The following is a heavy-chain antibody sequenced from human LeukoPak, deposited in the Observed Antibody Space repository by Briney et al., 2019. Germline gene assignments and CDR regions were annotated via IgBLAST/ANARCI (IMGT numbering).Heavy chain of an antibody. Sequence: ASVKVSCKASGCTFTSYGISWVRQAPGQGLEWMGWISAYNGNTNYAQKLQGRVTMTTDTSTSTAYMELRSLRSDDTAVYYYASHRRGSYYFVYWGQGTLVTVSS. CDR3: ASHRRGSYYFVY. J-gene: IGHJ4*02. CDR1: GCTFTSYG. CDR2: ISAYNGNT. V-gene: IGHV1-18*01. D-gene: IGHD1-26*01.